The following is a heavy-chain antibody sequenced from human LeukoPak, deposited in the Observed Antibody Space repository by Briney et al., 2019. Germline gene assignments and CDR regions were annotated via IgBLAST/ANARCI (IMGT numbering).Heavy chain of an antibody. V-gene: IGHV3-21*01. D-gene: IGHD5-24*01. Sequence: GRSLRLSCTASGLTLSTYDMHWVRQAPGKGLEWVSSISATTIYTSSAESVRGRFTISRDNVENSLYFQMNNMMAEDTGVYFCSRIGLGRDDYNSFDFWGQGTLVTVSS. CDR3: SRIGLGRDDYNSFDF. J-gene: IGHJ4*02. CDR2: ISATTIYT. CDR1: GLTLSTYD.